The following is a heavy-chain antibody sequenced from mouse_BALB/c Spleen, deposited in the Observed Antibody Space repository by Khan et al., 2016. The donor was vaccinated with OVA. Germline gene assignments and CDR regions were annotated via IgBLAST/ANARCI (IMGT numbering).Heavy chain of an antibody. V-gene: IGHV2-9*02. CDR3: ARGDGYYEDAMDY. CDR1: GFSLTSYG. J-gene: IGHJ4*01. Sequence: QVQLKQSGPGLVAPSQSLSITCTVSGFSLTSYGVHWVRQPPGKGLEWLGVIWAGGSTNYNSALMSRLSISKDNSKSQVFLKMNSLQTDGTAMYYCARGDGYYEDAMDYWGQGTSVTVSS. CDR2: IWAGGST. D-gene: IGHD2-3*01.